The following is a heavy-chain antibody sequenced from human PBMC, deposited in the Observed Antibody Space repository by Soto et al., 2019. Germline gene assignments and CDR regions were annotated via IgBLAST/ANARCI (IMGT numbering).Heavy chain of an antibody. J-gene: IGHJ6*02. D-gene: IGHD6-13*01. CDR2: ISYDVSNK. CDR3: AKPPAAGVYYYGMDV. Sequence: QVQLVESGGGVVQPGRSLRLSCAASGFTFRSYGVHWVRQAPGKGLEWVAVISYDVSNKYYADSVKGRFTISRDNSKNTLYLQMNSLRAEDTAVYYCAKPPAAGVYYYGMDVWGQGTTVTGSS. V-gene: IGHV3-30*18. CDR1: GFTFRSYG.